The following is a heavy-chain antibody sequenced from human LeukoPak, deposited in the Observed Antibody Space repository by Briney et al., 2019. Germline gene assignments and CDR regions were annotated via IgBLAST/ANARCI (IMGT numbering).Heavy chain of an antibody. J-gene: IGHJ4*02. V-gene: IGHV4-4*07. D-gene: IGHD3-10*01. Sequence: SETLSLTCTVSGGSISGYFWSWIRQPAGKGLEWIGRIYTSGSTNYNPSLKSRVTISVDTSKNQFSLKLSSVTAADTAVYYCARGTPYGSGSYYMRYWGQGTLVTVSS. CDR2: IYTSGST. CDR1: GGSISGYF. CDR3: ARGTPYGSGSYYMRY.